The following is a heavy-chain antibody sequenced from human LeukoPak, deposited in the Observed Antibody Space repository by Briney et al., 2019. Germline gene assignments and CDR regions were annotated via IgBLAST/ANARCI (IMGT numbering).Heavy chain of an antibody. CDR2: IYHTGST. J-gene: IGHJ6*03. CDR1: GGSVSDYY. V-gene: IGHV4-59*02. Sequence: SETLSLTCTISGGSVSDYYWSWIRQSPGKGLEWIGYIYHTGSTSYSPSLKSRVTISADTSQNQFSLKLSSVTAADTAVYYCARTTEGYAGGPGYSYYYYMDVWGKGTTVTISS. CDR3: ARTTEGYAGGPGYSYYYYMDV. D-gene: IGHD5-12*01.